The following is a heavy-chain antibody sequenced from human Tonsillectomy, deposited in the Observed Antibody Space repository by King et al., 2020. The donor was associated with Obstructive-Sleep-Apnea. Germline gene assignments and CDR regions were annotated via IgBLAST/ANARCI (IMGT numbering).Heavy chain of an antibody. D-gene: IGHD5-18*01. CDR2: IYYSGST. J-gene: IGHJ4*02. V-gene: IGHV4-59*08. CDR3: ARRTMVTNYFDY. Sequence: QLQESGPGLVKPSETLSLTCTVSGGSISSYYWSWIRQPPGKGLEWIGYIYYSGSTNYKPSLKSRVTISVDTSKNQFSLKLSSVTAADTAVYYCARRTMVTNYFDYWGQGTLVTVSS. CDR1: GGSISSYY.